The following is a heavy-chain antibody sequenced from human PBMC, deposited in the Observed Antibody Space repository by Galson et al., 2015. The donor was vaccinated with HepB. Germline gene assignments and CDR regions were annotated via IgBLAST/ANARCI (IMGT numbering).Heavy chain of an antibody. Sequence: SLRLSCAASGFTFSSYAMHWVRQAPGKGLEWVAVISYDGSNKYYADSVKGRFTISRDNSKNTLYLQMNSLRAEDTAVYYCARGGDSYNYGTTDFDYWGQGTLVTVSS. CDR2: ISYDGSNK. CDR1: GFTFSSYA. V-gene: IGHV3-30-3*01. D-gene: IGHD5-24*01. J-gene: IGHJ4*02. CDR3: ARGGDSYNYGTTDFDY.